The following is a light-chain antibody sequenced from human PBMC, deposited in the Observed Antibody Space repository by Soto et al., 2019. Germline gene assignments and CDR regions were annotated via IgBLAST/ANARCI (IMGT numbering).Light chain of an antibody. CDR3: RQDRNYPRT. Sequence: AIQMTQSPSSLSASVGDRVTITCRASQDIRSELGWYQQRPGKAPKALIYGASNLQSGVPSRFSGSGFGTDFTLTISSLQPEDFATYYCRQDRNYPRTFGQGTRVE. V-gene: IGKV1-6*01. CDR2: GAS. CDR1: QDIRSE. J-gene: IGKJ1*01.